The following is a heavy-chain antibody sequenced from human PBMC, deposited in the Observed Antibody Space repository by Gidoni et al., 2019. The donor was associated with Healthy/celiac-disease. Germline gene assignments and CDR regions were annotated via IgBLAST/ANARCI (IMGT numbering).Heavy chain of an antibody. CDR3: ARGDGRLGTVTLATYYFDY. V-gene: IGHV4-34*01. CDR1: GGSVSGYY. J-gene: IGHJ4*02. Sequence: QVQLQQWGAGRLKPSETLSLTCAVYGGSVSGYYWSWIRQPPGKGLEWIGEINNGGSPNSNPSLKSRVTISVDTSKNQFSLKLSSVTAADTAVYYCARGDGRLGTVTLATYYFDYWGQGTLVTVSS. CDR2: INNGGSP. D-gene: IGHD4-17*01.